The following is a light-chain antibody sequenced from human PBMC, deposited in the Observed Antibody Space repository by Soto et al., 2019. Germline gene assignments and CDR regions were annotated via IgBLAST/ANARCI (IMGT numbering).Light chain of an antibody. CDR3: NSYTSKSTGV. CDR1: SSDVGGYNY. V-gene: IGLV2-14*01. J-gene: IGLJ1*01. CDR2: EVS. Sequence: QSVLTQPASVSGSPGQSITISCTGTSSDVGGYNYVSWYQQHPGKAPKLIIYEVSNRPSGVSNRFSGSKSGNTASLTISGLQAEDEADYYCNSYTSKSTGVFGTGTKVNVL.